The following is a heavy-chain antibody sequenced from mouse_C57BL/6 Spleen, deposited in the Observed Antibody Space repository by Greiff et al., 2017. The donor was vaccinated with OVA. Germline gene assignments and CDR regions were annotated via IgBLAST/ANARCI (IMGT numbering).Heavy chain of an antibody. Sequence: VKLVESGAELMKPGASVKLSCKATGYTFTGYWIEWVKQRPGHGLEWIGEIFPGSGCTNYNEKFKGKATFTADTSSNTAYMQLSSLTTEDSADDYGARIGGNDSGCLCYFEGWGKGTTLTVSS. CDR2: IFPGSGCT. V-gene: IGHV1-9*01. J-gene: IGHJ2*01. CDR3: ARIGGNDSGCLCYFEG. D-gene: IGHD3-2*02. CDR1: GYTFTGYW.